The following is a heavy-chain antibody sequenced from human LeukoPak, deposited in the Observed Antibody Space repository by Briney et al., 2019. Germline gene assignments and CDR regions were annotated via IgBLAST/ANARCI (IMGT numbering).Heavy chain of an antibody. CDR2: INAGNGNT. V-gene: IGHV1-3*01. J-gene: IGHJ4*02. Sequence: GASVKVSCKASGYTFTSYAIHWVRQAPGQSLEWMGWINAGNGNTKYSQNFQDRVTITRDTSASTAYMGLSSLRSEDTAVYYCARYTAMVNFDYWGQGTLVTVSS. CDR3: ARYTAMVNFDY. CDR1: GYTFTSYA. D-gene: IGHD5-18*01.